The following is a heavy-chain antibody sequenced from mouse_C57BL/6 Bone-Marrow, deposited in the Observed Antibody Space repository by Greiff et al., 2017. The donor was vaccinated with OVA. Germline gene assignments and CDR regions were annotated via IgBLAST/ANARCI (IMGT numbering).Heavy chain of an antibody. J-gene: IGHJ2*01. Sequence: VNLVESGPGLVQPSQSLSITCTVSGFSLTSYGVHWVRQSPGKGLEWLGVIWSGGSTDYNAAFISRLSISKDNSKSQVFFKMNSLQADDTAIYYCARNWDDYGDYFDYWGQGTTLTVSS. CDR2: IWSGGST. CDR1: GFSLTSYG. V-gene: IGHV2-2*01. CDR3: ARNWDDYGDYFDY. D-gene: IGHD2-4*01.